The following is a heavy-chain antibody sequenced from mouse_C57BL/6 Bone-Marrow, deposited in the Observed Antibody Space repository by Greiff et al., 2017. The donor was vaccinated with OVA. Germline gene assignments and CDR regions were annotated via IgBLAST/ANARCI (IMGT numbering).Heavy chain of an antibody. Sequence: EVQLHQSGPVLVKPGASVKMSCKASGYTFTDYYMNWVKQSHGKSLEWIGVINPYNGGTSYNQKFKGKATLTVDKSSSTAYMELNSLTSEDSAVYYCARGNYYGAYWGQGTLVTVSA. CDR3: ARGNYYGAY. D-gene: IGHD1-1*01. CDR1: GYTFTDYY. J-gene: IGHJ3*01. CDR2: INPYNGGT. V-gene: IGHV1-19*01.